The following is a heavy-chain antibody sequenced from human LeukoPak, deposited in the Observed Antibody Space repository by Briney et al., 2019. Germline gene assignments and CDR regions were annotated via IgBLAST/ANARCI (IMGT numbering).Heavy chain of an antibody. CDR3: ARVNYYGSGGYYWWFDP. V-gene: IGHV4-34*01. Sequence: SETLSLTCAVYVGSFSGYYWSWIRQPPGKGLEWIGEINHSGSTNYNPSLKSRVTTSVDPSKNRVSLKLTSVTAADTAVYYCARVNYYGSGGYYWWFDPWGQGTLVTVSS. CDR1: VGSFSGYY. D-gene: IGHD3-22*01. J-gene: IGHJ5*02. CDR2: INHSGST.